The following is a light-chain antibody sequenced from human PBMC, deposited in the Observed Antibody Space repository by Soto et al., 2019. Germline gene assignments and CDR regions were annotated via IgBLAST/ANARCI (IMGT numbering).Light chain of an antibody. J-gene: IGKJ3*01. CDR3: QQNYNTPT. V-gene: IGKV1-39*01. CDR1: QRISTY. Sequence: DIQMTQSPSSLSASVGNRVTITCRASQRISTYLNWYQQKPGKAPNLLIYVASSLQSGVPSRFNGSGSGTDFTLTISSLQPEDFATYYCQQNYNTPTFGPGTKLDIK. CDR2: VAS.